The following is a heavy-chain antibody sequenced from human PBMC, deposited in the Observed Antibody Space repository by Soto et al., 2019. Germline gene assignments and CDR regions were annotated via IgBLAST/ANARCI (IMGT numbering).Heavy chain of an antibody. V-gene: IGHV3-13*01. D-gene: IGHD6-13*01. J-gene: IGHJ6*01. CDR1: GFTFSSYD. Sequence: EVQLVESGGGLVQPGGSLRLSCAASGFTFSSYDMHWVRQATGKGLEWVSAIGTAGDTYYPGSVKGRFTISRENAKNSLYLQMNSRRAGDTAVYYCARKNAAAGLAYYYYYGMDVCGQGTTVTVSS. CDR3: ARKNAAAGLAYYYYYGMDV. CDR2: IGTAGDT.